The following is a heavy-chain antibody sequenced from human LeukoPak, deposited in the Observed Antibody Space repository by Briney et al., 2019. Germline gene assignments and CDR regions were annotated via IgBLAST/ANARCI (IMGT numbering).Heavy chain of an antibody. V-gene: IGHV1-2*06. CDR3: ARARTETGIAVAGTFNWFDP. J-gene: IGHJ5*02. CDR2: INPNSGGT. CDR1: GYTFTGYY. Sequence: AASVKVSCKASGYTFTGYYMHWVRQAPGQGLEWMGRINPNSGGTDYAQKFQGRVTMTRDTSISTAYMELSRLRSDDTAVYYCARARTETGIAVAGTFNWFDPWGQGTLVTVSS. D-gene: IGHD6-19*01.